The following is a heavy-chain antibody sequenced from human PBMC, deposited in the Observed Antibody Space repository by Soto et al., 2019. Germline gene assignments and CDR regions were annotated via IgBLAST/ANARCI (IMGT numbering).Heavy chain of an antibody. CDR1: GYTLTELS. D-gene: IGHD6-19*01. CDR3: ATDRIAVAGTGGEYYFDC. J-gene: IGHJ4*02. CDR2: FDPEDGET. V-gene: IGHV1-24*01. Sequence: QVQLVQSGAEVKKPGASVKVSCKVSGYTLTELSMHWVRQAPGKGLEWMGGFDPEDGETIYAQKFQGRVTMTEDTSTDTAYMELSSVRSEDTAVYYCATDRIAVAGTGGEYYFDCWGQGTLVTVSS.